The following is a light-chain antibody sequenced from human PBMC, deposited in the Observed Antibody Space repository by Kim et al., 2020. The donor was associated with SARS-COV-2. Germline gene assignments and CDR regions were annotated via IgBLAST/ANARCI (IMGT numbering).Light chain of an antibody. V-gene: IGLV1-51*01. CDR1: SSNIGNNY. CDR2: DSN. J-gene: IGLJ1*01. CDR3: ATWDSSLSVHV. Sequence: GQKVTISCSGSSSNIGNNYVSWYQQLPGTAPKLLIYDSNNRPSGIPDRFSGSKSGTSATLGITGLQTGDEADYYCATWDSSLSVHVFGTGTKVTVL.